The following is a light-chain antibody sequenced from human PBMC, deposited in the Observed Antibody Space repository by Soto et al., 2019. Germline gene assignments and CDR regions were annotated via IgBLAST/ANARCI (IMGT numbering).Light chain of an antibody. CDR2: DAS. J-gene: IGKJ1*01. CDR3: QQYNNWPPWT. V-gene: IGKV3-15*01. CDR1: QSVSHN. Sequence: ILMTQSPATLSVSPGERATLSCRAIQSVSHNLDWYQQKPGQAPRLLIYDASTRATGIPARFSGSGSGTEFTLTISGLQSEDFAVYYCQQYNNWPPWTFGQGTKVEIK.